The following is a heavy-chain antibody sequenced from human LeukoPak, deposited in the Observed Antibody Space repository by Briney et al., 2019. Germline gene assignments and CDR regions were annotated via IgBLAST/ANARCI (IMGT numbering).Heavy chain of an antibody. Sequence: SETLSLTCTVSGGSISSSSYYWSWIRQPAGKGLEWIGRIYTSGSTNYNPSLKSRVTISVDTSKNQFSLKLSSVTAADTAVYYCAMKHCSSTSCLDYWGQGTLVTVSS. V-gene: IGHV4-61*02. J-gene: IGHJ4*02. CDR1: GGSISSSSYY. CDR3: AMKHCSSTSCLDY. D-gene: IGHD2-2*01. CDR2: IYTSGST.